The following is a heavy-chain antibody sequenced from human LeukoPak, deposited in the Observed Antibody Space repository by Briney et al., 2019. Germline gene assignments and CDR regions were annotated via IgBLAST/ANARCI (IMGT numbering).Heavy chain of an antibody. Sequence: GESLRLSCAASEFTFSALWMTWVRQAPGKGLEWVANIKQDGSEKNYVDSVKGRFTISRDNAKESLYLQLNSLRADDTAVYYCAKWGPHCVGDYCPALDSWGQGTLVTVSS. J-gene: IGHJ4*02. CDR3: AKWGPHCVGDYCPALDS. V-gene: IGHV3-7*01. CDR1: EFTFSALW. D-gene: IGHD2-21*02. CDR2: IKQDGSEK.